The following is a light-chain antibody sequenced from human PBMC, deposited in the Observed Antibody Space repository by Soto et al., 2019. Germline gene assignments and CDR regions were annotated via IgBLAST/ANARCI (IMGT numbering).Light chain of an antibody. V-gene: IGKV1-39*01. Sequence: DIQMTQSPSFLSASVGDRVTITCRASQSISSYLNWYQQKPGKAPKLLIYAASSLQSGVPSRFSGSGSGTDFTLTISSLQPEDFATYYCQQSYSTFYTFGQGTKLEIK. CDR2: AAS. J-gene: IGKJ2*01. CDR1: QSISSY. CDR3: QQSYSTFYT.